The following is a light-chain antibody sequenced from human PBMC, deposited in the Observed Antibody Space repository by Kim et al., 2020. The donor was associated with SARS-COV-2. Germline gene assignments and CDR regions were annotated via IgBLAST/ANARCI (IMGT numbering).Light chain of an antibody. V-gene: IGKV4-1*01. J-gene: IGKJ4*01. CDR1: QSVLYSSNNKNY. CDR2: WAS. CDR3: QQYYSTRLT. Sequence: ATINCKASQSVLYSSNNKNYLAWYQQKPGQPPKLLIYWASTRESGVPDRFSRSGSGTDFTLTISSLQAEDVAVYYCQQYYSTRLTFGGGTKVDIK.